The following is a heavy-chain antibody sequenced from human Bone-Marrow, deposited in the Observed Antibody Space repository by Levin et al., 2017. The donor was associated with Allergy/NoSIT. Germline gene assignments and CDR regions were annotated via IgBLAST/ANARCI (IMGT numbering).Heavy chain of an antibody. D-gene: IGHD3-22*01. Sequence: SETLSLTCAVSGGSFSGYFWGWIRQPPGKGLEWIGEINDSGSTNYHPSLKTRVTMSLDTSKRQFSLNLRSVTAADTALYYCASYYDRSGFHLWGQGTLVAVSS. J-gene: IGHJ5*02. CDR3: ASYYDRSGFHL. CDR2: INDSGST. V-gene: IGHV4-34*01. CDR1: GGSFSGYF.